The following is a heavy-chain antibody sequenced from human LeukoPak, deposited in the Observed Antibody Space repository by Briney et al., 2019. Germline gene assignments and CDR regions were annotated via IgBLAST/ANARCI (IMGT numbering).Heavy chain of an antibody. CDR3: PRQSYASGWNPFDY. J-gene: IGHJ4*02. D-gene: IGHD6-19*01. CDR2: ISGGGITT. Sequence: GGSLRLSCAASGFTFSNYAMSCVRQAPGKGVEWVSTISGGGITTYYADSAKGRFTISRDNSKNTVFLQMNSLRADDTAVYYCPRQSYASGWNPFDYWGQGILVTVSS. V-gene: IGHV3-23*01. CDR1: GFTFSNYA.